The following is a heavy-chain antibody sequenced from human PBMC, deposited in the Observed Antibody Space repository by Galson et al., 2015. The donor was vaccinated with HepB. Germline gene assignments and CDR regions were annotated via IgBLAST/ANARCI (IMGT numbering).Heavy chain of an antibody. CDR2: ISWNSGSI. D-gene: IGHD2-2*01. J-gene: IGHJ4*02. V-gene: IGHV3-9*01. CDR1: GFTFSRNA. Sequence: SLRLSCAVSGFTFSRNAMSWVRQAPGKGLEWVSGISWNSGSIGYADSVKGRFTISRDNAKNSLYLQMNSLRAEDTALYYCAKDIGSSTSCYWPLCYFDYWGQGTLVTVSS. CDR3: AKDIGSSTSCYWPLCYFDY.